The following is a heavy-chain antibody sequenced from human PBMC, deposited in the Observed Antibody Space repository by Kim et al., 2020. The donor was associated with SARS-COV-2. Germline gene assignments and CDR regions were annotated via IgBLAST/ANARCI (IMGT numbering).Heavy chain of an antibody. Sequence: SETLSLTCTVSAYSISSGYYWGWIRQPPGKGLEWIGSIYHSGSTYYNPSLKSRVTISVDTSKNQFSLKLNSVTAADTAVYYCARDLGSGSYYGLNYCGQG. V-gene: IGHV4-38-2*02. CDR1: AYSISSGYY. CDR2: IYHSGST. J-gene: IGHJ4*02. CDR3: ARDLGSGSYYGLNY. D-gene: IGHD1-26*01.